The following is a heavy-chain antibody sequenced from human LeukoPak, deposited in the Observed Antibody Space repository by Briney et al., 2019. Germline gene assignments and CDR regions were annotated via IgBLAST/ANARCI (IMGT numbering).Heavy chain of an antibody. CDR2: ISSSSSYI. J-gene: IGHJ4*02. D-gene: IGHD3-22*01. CDR3: ARASVNGYDYSGVDH. Sequence: GGSLRLSCAASGFTFNSYSMNWVRQAPGKGLEWVSFISSSSSYIYYADSVKGRFTISRDNAKNSLYLQMNSLRAEDTAVYYCARASVNGYDYSGVDHWGQGTQVTVSS. CDR1: GFTFNSYS. V-gene: IGHV3-21*01.